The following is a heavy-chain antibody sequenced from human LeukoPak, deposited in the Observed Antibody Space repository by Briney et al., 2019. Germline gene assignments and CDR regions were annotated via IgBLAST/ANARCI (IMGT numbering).Heavy chain of an antibody. Sequence: GGSLRLSCAASQFTFSSYAMSWVRQAPGKGLEWVSIIYSGGSTYYADSVKGRFTISRDNSKNTLYLQMNSLRAEDTAVYYCATGIWSGYDWGQGTLVTVSS. CDR2: IYSGGST. V-gene: IGHV3-66*02. CDR3: ATGIWSGYD. D-gene: IGHD3-3*01. CDR1: QFTFSSYA. J-gene: IGHJ4*02.